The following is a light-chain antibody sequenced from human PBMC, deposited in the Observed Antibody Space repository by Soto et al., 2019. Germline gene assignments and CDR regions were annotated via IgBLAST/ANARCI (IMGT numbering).Light chain of an antibody. V-gene: IGKV1-5*03. J-gene: IGKJ4*01. CDR1: QSISSW. Sequence: DSQMTQYPSTLSASVGDRVTITCRASQSISSWLAWYQQKPGKAPKLLISKASTLQSGIPPRFSGSGSGTDFTVTFSTLQTDDCATYFCQQYESYPITFGGGTKVEIK. CDR2: KAS. CDR3: QQYESYPIT.